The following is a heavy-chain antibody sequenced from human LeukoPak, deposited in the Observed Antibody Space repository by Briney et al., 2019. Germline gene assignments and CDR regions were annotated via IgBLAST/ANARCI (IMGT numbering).Heavy chain of an antibody. CDR2: IYYSGST. CDR3: ARQPGAFDI. Sequence: SETLSLTCTVSGGSISSYYWSWIRQPPGKGLEWIGSIYYSGSTYYNPSLKSRVTISADTSKNQFSLKLTSVTAADTAVYHCARQPGAFDIWGQGTVVTVSS. V-gene: IGHV4-59*05. D-gene: IGHD5-18*01. CDR1: GGSISSYY. J-gene: IGHJ3*02.